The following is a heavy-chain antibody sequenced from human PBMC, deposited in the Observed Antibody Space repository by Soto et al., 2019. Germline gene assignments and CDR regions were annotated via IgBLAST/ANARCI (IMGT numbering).Heavy chain of an antibody. J-gene: IGHJ4*02. CDR3: ARSPRSSPYFDY. V-gene: IGHV5-51*01. CDR2: IYPGDHET. D-gene: IGHD6-13*01. CDR1: GYTFSNFW. Sequence: GESLKISCQCSGYTFSNFWIGWVRQLPGKGLEWMGIIYPGDHETRYSPSFHGEVTISADKSINTASLQWNSLEASDTAFYFCARSPRSSPYFDYWGQGALVTVSS.